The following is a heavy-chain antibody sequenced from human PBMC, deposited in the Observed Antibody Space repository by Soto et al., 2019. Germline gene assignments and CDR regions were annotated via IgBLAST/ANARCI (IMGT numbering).Heavy chain of an antibody. CDR2: IRNKANSYTT. D-gene: IGHD2-2*01. J-gene: IGHJ4*01. Sequence: GGSLRLSCAASGFTFSDHYMDWVRQAPGKGLEWVGRIRNKANSYTTEYAASVKGRFTISRDDSLNSLYLQMNSLKTEDTAVYYCTTDSYSTMTVVRFAYWGHGTLVTVSS. V-gene: IGHV3-72*01. CDR3: TTDSYSTMTVVRFAY. CDR1: GFTFSDHY.